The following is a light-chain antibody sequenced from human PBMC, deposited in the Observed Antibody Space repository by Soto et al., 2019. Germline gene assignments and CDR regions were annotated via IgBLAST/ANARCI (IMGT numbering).Light chain of an antibody. J-gene: IGKJ4*01. CDR2: GAS. CDR3: QLYGSSPPELT. V-gene: IGKV3-15*01. CDR1: QSVSSN. Sequence: EMVMTQSPATLSVSPGERATLSCRASQSVSSNLAWYQQKPGQAPRLLIYGASTRATGIPARFSGSGSGTEFTLTISSLQSEDFAVYYCQLYGSSPPELTFGGGTKVDIK.